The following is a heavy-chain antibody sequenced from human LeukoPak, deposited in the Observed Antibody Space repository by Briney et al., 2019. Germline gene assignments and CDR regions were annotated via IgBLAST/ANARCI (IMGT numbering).Heavy chain of an antibody. CDR3: AREPYYDFWSNSTRGYFDY. D-gene: IGHD3-3*01. CDR2: IIPIFGTA. V-gene: IGHV1-69*13. Sequence: SVKVSCKASGYTFTSYAISWVRQAPGQGLEWMGGIIPIFGTANYAQKFQGRVTITADESTSTAYMELSSLRSEDTAVYYCAREPYYDFWSNSTRGYFDYWGQGTLVTVSS. J-gene: IGHJ4*03. CDR1: GYTFTSYA.